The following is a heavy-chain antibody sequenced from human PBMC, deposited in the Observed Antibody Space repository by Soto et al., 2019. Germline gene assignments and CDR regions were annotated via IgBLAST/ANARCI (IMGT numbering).Heavy chain of an antibody. CDR1: GYTFTSYY. V-gene: IGHV1-46*01. Sequence: ASVKVSCKASGYTFTSYYMHWVRQAPGQGLEWMGIINPSGGSTSYAQKLQGRVTMTRDTSTSTVYMELSSLRSEDTAVYYCARIEYQLLFGDYYYYMDVWGKGTTVTVSS. CDR3: ARIEYQLLFGDYYYYMDV. CDR2: INPSGGST. J-gene: IGHJ6*03. D-gene: IGHD2-2*01.